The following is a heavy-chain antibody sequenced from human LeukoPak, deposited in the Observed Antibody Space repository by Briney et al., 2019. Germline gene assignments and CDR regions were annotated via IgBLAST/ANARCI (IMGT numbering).Heavy chain of an antibody. Sequence: GGSLRLSCAASGFTFSSYWMHWVRQAPGKGLVWVSRVTPAGSSTNSADSVKGRFTISRDNAKNTLYLQMNTLSADDTAVYYCARSKGGAHTGDFDLWGRGTLVTVSS. V-gene: IGHV3-74*01. CDR1: GFTFSSYW. D-gene: IGHD2-21*01. CDR3: ARSKGGAHTGDFDL. J-gene: IGHJ2*01. CDR2: VTPAGSST.